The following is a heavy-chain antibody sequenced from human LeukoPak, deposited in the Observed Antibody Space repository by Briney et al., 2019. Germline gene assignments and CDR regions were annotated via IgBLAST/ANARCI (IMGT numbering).Heavy chain of an antibody. CDR2: IYYSGST. Sequence: SETLSLTCTVSGGSISSSSYYWGWIRQPPGKGLEWIGSIYYSGSTYYNPSLKSRVTISVDTSKNQFSLKLSSVTAADTAVYYCARGALGYYDSSGYYRDYWGQGTLVTVSS. J-gene: IGHJ4*02. CDR1: GGSISSSSYY. CDR3: ARGALGYYDSSGYYRDY. V-gene: IGHV4-39*01. D-gene: IGHD3-22*01.